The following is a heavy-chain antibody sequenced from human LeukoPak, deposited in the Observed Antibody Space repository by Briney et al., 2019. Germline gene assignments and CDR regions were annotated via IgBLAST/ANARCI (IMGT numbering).Heavy chain of an antibody. D-gene: IGHD6-13*01. V-gene: IGHV4-34*01. CDR2: INHSGST. J-gene: IGHJ5*02. CDR1: GGSFSGYY. Sequence: PSETLSLTCAVYGGSFSGYYWSWIRQPPGKGLEWIGEINHSGSTNYNPSLKSQVTISVDTSKNQFSLKLSSVTAADTAVYYCARGRRDSSTTLRCWFDPWGQGTLVTVSS. CDR3: ARGRRDSSTTLRCWFDP.